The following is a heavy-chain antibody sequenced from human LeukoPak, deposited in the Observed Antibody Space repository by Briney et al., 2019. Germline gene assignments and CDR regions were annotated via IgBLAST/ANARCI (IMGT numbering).Heavy chain of an antibody. CDR2: IRSSSSYI. CDR1: GFTFSSYS. Sequence: KPGGSLRLSCAASGFTFSSYSMDWVRQAPGKGLEWVSFIRSSSSYIYYADSVKGRFTISRDNAKNSLYLQMNSLRAEDTAVYYCARPGIAVAGEFFDYWGLGTLVIVSS. CDR3: ARPGIAVAGEFFDY. V-gene: IGHV3-21*01. J-gene: IGHJ4*02. D-gene: IGHD6-19*01.